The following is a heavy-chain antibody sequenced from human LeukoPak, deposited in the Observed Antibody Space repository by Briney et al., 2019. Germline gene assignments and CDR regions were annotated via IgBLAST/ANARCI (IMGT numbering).Heavy chain of an antibody. J-gene: IGHJ3*02. CDR1: GYTFTSYG. V-gene: IGHV1-18*01. CDR3: ARISRGFDAFDI. CDR2: ISAYNGNT. D-gene: IGHD3-22*01. Sequence: ASVKVSCKASGYTFTSYGLSWVRQAPGQGLEWMGWISAYNGNTNYAQKLQGRVTMTTDTSTTTAYMELRSLRSDDTAVYYCARISRGFDAFDIWGQGTMVTVSS.